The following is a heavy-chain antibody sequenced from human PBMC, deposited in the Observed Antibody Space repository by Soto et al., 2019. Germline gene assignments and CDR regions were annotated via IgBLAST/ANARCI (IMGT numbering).Heavy chain of an antibody. CDR3: ARATGSNHPFDY. V-gene: IGHV3-74*01. CDR2: ISTDGSST. CDR1: GFTFSTYW. J-gene: IGHJ4*02. D-gene: IGHD2-2*01. Sequence: EVQLVESGGGLVQPGGSLRLSCAATGFTFSTYWMHWVRQGPGKGLVWVARISTDGSSTTYADSVKGRFTISRDNAKNTLYLQMTSLRAEVTAVYYCARATGSNHPFDYWGQGSLVPVSS.